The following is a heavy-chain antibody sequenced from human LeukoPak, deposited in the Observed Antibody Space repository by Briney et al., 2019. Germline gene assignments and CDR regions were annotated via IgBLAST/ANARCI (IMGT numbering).Heavy chain of an antibody. Sequence: SETLSLTCTVSGGSISSGGYYWSWIRQHPGKGLECIGYIYYNGSTSYNPSLKSRVTISVDTSKNQFSLKLSSVTAADTAVYYCARYRRPPYYFDYRGQGTLVTVSS. D-gene: IGHD1-26*01. J-gene: IGHJ4*02. CDR3: ARYRRPPYYFDY. V-gene: IGHV4-31*03. CDR2: IYYNGST. CDR1: GGSISSGGYY.